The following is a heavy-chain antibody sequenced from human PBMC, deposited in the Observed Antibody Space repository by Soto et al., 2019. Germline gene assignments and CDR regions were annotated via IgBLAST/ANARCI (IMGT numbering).Heavy chain of an antibody. J-gene: IGHJ3*02. CDR2: ISAYNGNT. D-gene: IGHD3-22*01. CDR1: GYTFTSYG. CDR3: ARDNYYDSSGYYYSAFDI. Sequence: ASVKVSCKASGYTFTSYGISWVRQAPGQGLEWMGWISAYNGNTNYAQKLQGRVTMTTDTSTSTAYMELRSLRSDDTAVYYCARDNYYDSSGYYYSAFDIWGQGTIVTVS. V-gene: IGHV1-18*01.